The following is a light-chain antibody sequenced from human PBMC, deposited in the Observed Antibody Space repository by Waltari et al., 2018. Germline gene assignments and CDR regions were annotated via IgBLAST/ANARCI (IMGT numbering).Light chain of an antibody. V-gene: IGLV1-47*01. Sequence: QSVLTQPPSASGSPGPRVTISCSRSSSNSGSNYVYWYQQLPGTTPKLLIYRNNQRPSGVPDRFSGSKSGTSASLAISGLRSEDEADYYCAAWDDSLSGPNWVFGGGTKLTVL. J-gene: IGLJ3*02. CDR1: SSNSGSNY. CDR2: RNN. CDR3: AAWDDSLSGPNWV.